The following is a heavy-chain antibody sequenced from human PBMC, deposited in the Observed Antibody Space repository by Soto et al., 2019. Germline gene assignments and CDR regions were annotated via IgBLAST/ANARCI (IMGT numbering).Heavy chain of an antibody. CDR1: GFIFSGYA. CDR2: ISYDGNTK. D-gene: IGHD5-12*01. Sequence: QVQLVESGGGVVQPGRSLRLSCAASGFIFSGYAMHLVRQAPGKGLEWVAVISYDGNTKYYADSVKGRFTVSRDNSKNTLYVQMNNLSAEDTAMYYCAKETSAYEIDYWGQGTLVNVSS. V-gene: IGHV3-30-3*01. J-gene: IGHJ4*02. CDR3: AKETSAYEIDY.